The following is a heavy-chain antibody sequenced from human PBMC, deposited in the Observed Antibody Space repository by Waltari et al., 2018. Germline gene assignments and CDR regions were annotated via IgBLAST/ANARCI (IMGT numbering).Heavy chain of an antibody. CDR2: INHSGSX. CDR1: GXSFSGYY. V-gene: IGHV4-34*01. D-gene: IGHD1-26*01. J-gene: IGHJ3*01. CDR3: XXXGGGSYPNDAFDX. Sequence: QXQLXXWGAXXLKPSETXSLTCAVXGXSFSGYYWSWTXQPPGKGPEWIXEINHSGSXNYNPXLXXRXTISXDXSXNQFSXKXSSVTAADTAVYYCXXXGGGSYPNDAFDXWGQGTXXTXSX.